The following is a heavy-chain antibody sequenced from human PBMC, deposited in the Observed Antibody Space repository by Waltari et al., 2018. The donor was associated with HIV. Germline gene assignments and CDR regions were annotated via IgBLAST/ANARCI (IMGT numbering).Heavy chain of an antibody. CDR1: GASISSGDYY. V-gene: IGHV4-30-4*01. Sequence: QVQLQESGPGLVKPSQPLSPTCTAPGASISSGDYYLSWIRPPPGKGLEWIAYIYYSGSTYYNPSLKSRVTISVDTSKNQFSLKLSSVTAADTAVYYCARAADGYPLNRFDPWGQGTLVTVSS. J-gene: IGHJ5*02. CDR3: ARAADGYPLNRFDP. D-gene: IGHD5-18*01. CDR2: IYYSGST.